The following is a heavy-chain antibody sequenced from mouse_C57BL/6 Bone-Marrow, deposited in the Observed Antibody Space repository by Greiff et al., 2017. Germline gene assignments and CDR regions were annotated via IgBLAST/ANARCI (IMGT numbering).Heavy chain of an antibody. D-gene: IGHD1-1*01. V-gene: IGHV1-81*01. CDR2: IYPRSGNT. Sequence: VQLQQSGAELARPGASVKLSCKASGYTFTSYGISWVKQRTGQGLEWIGEIYPRSGNTYYTEKFKGKATLTADKSSSTAYMELRSLTSEDSAVXFCAAIYYYGSSYYYAMDYWGQGTSVTVSS. CDR1: GYTFTSYG. CDR3: AAIYYYGSSYYYAMDY. J-gene: IGHJ4*01.